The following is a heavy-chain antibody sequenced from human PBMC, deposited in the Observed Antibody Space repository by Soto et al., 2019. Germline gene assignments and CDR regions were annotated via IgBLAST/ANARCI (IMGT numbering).Heavy chain of an antibody. Sequence: EVQLLESGEGLLKPGGSLRLSCAAFGLTFSTYAWAWSRQAPGKGLGWVSAICGRGGATYYTDSVKGRFTISRDNSKNTLHLQMNNLRAEDTAIYYCAKGSGGNCYSHFDYCGQGTLVTVSS. CDR2: ICGRGGAT. CDR1: GLTFSTYA. V-gene: IGHV3-23*01. J-gene: IGHJ4*02. CDR3: AKGSGGNCYSHFDY. D-gene: IGHD2-15*01.